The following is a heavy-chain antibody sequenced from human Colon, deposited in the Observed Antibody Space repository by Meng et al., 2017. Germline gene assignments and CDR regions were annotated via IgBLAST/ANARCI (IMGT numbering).Heavy chain of an antibody. Sequence: GESLKISCAASGFSFSSFAMSWVRQAPGKGLEWVSTITNRGAPWYTNSVEGRFTISRDTSKNMLYLQLNRLRVEDTAVYYCVKRSAVGEHPPFENWGQGTLVTVSS. CDR1: GFSFSSFA. CDR3: VKRSAVGEHPPFEN. V-gene: IGHV3-23*01. D-gene: IGHD3-3*01. CDR2: ITNRGAP. J-gene: IGHJ4*02.